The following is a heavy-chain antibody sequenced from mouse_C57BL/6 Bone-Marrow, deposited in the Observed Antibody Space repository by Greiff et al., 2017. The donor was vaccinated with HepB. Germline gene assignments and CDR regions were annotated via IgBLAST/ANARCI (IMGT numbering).Heavy chain of an antibody. D-gene: IGHD1-1*01. CDR2: IDPSDSYT. CDR1: GYTFTSYW. V-gene: IGHV1-59*01. Sequence: VQLQQPGAELVRPGTSVKLSCKASGYTFTSYWMHWVKQRPGQGLEWIGVIDPSDSYTNYNQKFKGKATLTVDTSSSTAYMQLSSLTSEDSAVYYCARLGYYYGSSYGYFDVWGTGTTVTVSS. CDR3: ARLGYYYGSSYGYFDV. J-gene: IGHJ1*03.